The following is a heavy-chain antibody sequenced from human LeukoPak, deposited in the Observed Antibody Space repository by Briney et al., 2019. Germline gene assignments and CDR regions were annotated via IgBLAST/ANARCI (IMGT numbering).Heavy chain of an antibody. CDR2: INSDGNTI. D-gene: IGHD3-10*01. J-gene: IGHJ4*02. Sequence: SGGSLRLSCAASGFTFSNNLMHWVRQGPGKGLVWVSHINSDGNTIRYADSVKGRFTISRDNAKNTLYLQMNSLRAEDTAVYFCARGFSGAIDYWGRGTQVTVSS. CDR3: ARGFSGAIDY. CDR1: GFTFSNNL. V-gene: IGHV3-74*01.